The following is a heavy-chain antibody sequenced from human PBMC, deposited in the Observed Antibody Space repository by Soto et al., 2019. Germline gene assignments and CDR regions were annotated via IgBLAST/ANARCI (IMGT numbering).Heavy chain of an antibody. CDR1: GYTFTSYA. J-gene: IGHJ4*02. V-gene: IGHV1-3*01. D-gene: IGHD2-2*01. CDR2: INAGNGNT. CDR3: ARGYCSSTSCANLDY. Sequence: QVPLVQSGAEVKKPGASVKVSCKASGYTFTSYAMHWVRQAPGQRLEWMGWINAGNGNTKYSQKFQGRVTITRDTSASTAYMELSSLRSEDTAVYYCARGYCSSTSCANLDYWGQGTLVTVSS.